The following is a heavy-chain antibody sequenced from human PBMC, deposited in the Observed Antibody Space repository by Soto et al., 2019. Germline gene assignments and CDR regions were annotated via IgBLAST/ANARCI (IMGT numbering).Heavy chain of an antibody. D-gene: IGHD2-15*01. V-gene: IGHV2-5*02. CDR2: IYWDVDK. Sequence: QITLKESGPTLVKPTQTLTLTCSFSGFSLSTTAVAVGWIRQPPGKALECLVLIYWDVDKRYSPSLKSRLTITRDTSKNQVVLTMTDMDPVDTATYYCAHRVDYRGSWNTGYFDYWGQGTLVTVSS. CDR3: AHRVDYRGSWNTGYFDY. CDR1: GFSLSTTAVA. J-gene: IGHJ4*02.